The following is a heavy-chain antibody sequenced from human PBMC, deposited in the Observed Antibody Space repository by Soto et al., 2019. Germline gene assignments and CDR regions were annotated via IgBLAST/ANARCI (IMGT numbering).Heavy chain of an antibody. CDR2: IYYSGST. CDR3: ARRGPGGLAVADSYFDY. J-gene: IGHJ4*02. Sequence: SETLSLTCTVSGGSISSYYWSWIRQPPGKGLEWIGYIYYSGSTNYNPSLKSRVTISVDTSKNQFSLKLSSVTAADTAVYYCARRGPGGLAVADSYFDYWGQGTLVTVSS. D-gene: IGHD6-19*01. V-gene: IGHV4-59*08. CDR1: GGSISSYY.